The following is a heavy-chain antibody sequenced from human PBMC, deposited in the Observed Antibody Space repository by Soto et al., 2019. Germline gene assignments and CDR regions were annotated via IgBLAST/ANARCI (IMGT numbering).Heavy chain of an antibody. CDR2: IYYSGST. V-gene: IGHV4-39*01. J-gene: IGHJ5*01. CDR3: ARPGAGGGVNWFDS. Sequence: PSETLSLTCTVSGAYIRSSSYYWGWIRQPPGKGLEWIGGIYYSGSTYYNPSLKSRVTISVDTSKNQFSLKLNSVTAADTAVYYCARPGAGGGVNWFDSWGQGTLVTVSS. CDR1: GAYIRSSSYY. D-gene: IGHD3-3*01.